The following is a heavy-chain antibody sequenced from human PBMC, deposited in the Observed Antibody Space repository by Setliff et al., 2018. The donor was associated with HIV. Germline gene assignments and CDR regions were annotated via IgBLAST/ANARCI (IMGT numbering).Heavy chain of an antibody. CDR3: ARDPMRATNSLMWWFPDY. CDR1: GFTFHTYW. V-gene: IGHV3-7*01. D-gene: IGHD2-21*01. Sequence: PGESLRLSCAVSGFTFHTYWMSWVRQAPGKGLEWVANINQDGTEKHYVDSVTGRFTISRDNSKNLLHLQMHNVRVEDTAVYYCARDPMRATNSLMWWFPDYWGQGALVTVSS. CDR2: INQDGTEK. J-gene: IGHJ4*02.